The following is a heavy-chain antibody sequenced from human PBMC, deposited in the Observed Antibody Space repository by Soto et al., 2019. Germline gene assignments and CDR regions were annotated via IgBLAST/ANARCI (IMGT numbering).Heavy chain of an antibody. V-gene: IGHV1-46*01. CDR3: ARTIAVAGTRSVYFQH. Sequence: SVKASCEACGDRFTSYYMHWVRHAPGQGREWMGIINPSGGSTSYAQKFQGRVTMTRDTSTSTVYMELSSLRSEDTAVYYCARTIAVAGTRSVYFQHWGQGTLVTVSS. CDR1: GDRFTSYY. J-gene: IGHJ1*01. CDR2: INPSGGST. D-gene: IGHD6-19*01.